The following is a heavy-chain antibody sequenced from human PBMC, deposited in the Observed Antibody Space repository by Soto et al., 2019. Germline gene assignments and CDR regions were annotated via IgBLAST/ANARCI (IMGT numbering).Heavy chain of an antibody. CDR3: SSRSSGWSDDAFDI. Sequence: QVQLQESGPGLVKPSDTLSPTCTVPGGSISSYYWSWIRQPPGKRLEWIGYIYYSGSTNYNPSPQSRVTQPVDTSKNQFSLKLSAVTAAGTAGYYLSSRSSGWSDDAFDIWGQGTMVTGSS. V-gene: IGHV4-59*08. D-gene: IGHD6-19*01. CDR2: IYYSGST. J-gene: IGHJ3*02. CDR1: GGSISSYY.